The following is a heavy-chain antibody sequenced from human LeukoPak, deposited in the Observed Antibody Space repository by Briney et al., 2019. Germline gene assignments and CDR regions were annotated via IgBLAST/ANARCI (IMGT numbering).Heavy chain of an antibody. V-gene: IGHV3-7*01. CDR3: ASGHSSSSFDY. Sequence: GGSLRLSCAASGFTFSSYWMSWVRQAPGKGLEWVANIKEDGSQKYYVDSVKGRFTISRDNAKNSLYLQMNSLRAEDTAVYYCASGHSSSSFDYWGQGTLVTVSS. D-gene: IGHD6-6*01. J-gene: IGHJ4*02. CDR1: GFTFSSYW. CDR2: IKEDGSQK.